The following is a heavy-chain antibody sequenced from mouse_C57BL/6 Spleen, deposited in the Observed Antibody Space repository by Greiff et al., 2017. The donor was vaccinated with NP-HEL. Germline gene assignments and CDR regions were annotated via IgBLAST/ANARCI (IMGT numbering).Heavy chain of an antibody. V-gene: IGHV3-5*01. D-gene: IGHD2-1*01. CDR2: IYYSGTI. J-gene: IGHJ1*03. Sequence: EVQLKESGPGLVKPSQTVFLTCTVTGISITTGNYRWSWIRPFPGNKLAWIGYIYYSGTITYNPSLTNRTTITRDTPKNHFFLEMNSLTAEDTATYYCARVYYGKGWYFDVWGTGTTVTVSS. CDR3: ARVYYGKGWYFDV. CDR1: GISITTGNYR.